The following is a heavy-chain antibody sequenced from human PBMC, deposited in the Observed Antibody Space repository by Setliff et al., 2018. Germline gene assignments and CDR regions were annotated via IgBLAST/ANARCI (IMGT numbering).Heavy chain of an antibody. CDR2: VYSTGST. J-gene: IGHJ5*01. D-gene: IGHD2-15*01. Sequence: SETLSLTCNVSGASISSGSHYWSWIRQSAGEKPTWIGHVYSTGSTNYNPSFESRVSISVDKSNNQFSLKMTSVTAADTAMYYCVRDRYGRNSDGSGVYNWFDSWAKESWSPSPQ. CDR1: GASISSGSHY. V-gene: IGHV4-61*09. CDR3: VRDRYGRNSDGSGVYNWFDS.